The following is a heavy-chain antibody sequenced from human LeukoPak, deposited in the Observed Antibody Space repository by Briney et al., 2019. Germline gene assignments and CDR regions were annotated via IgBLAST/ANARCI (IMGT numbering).Heavy chain of an antibody. CDR1: GYTFTGYH. Sequence: GASVKVSCKTSGYTFTGYHMHWVRQATGQGLEWMGWMNPNSGNSGYAQKFQGRVTMTRDTSITTAYMELSSLRSDDTAVYYCARRADDFDSSCYQHWGRGTLVTVSS. J-gene: IGHJ4*02. D-gene: IGHD3-22*01. CDR3: ARRADDFDSSCYQH. V-gene: IGHV1-8*02. CDR2: MNPNSGNS.